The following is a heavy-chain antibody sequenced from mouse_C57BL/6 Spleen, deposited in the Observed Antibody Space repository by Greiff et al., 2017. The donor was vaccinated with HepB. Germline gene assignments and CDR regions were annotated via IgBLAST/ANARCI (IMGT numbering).Heavy chain of an antibody. Sequence: QVQLKESGAELVKPGASVKISCKASGYAFSSYWMNWVKQRPGKGLEWIGQIYPGDGDTNYNGKFKGKATLTADKSSSTAYMQLSSLTSEDSAVYFYANLYDYDEFDDWGKGTLVTVSA. CDR1: GYAFSSYW. D-gene: IGHD2-4*01. J-gene: IGHJ3*01. V-gene: IGHV1-80*01. CDR3: ANLYDYDEFDD. CDR2: IYPGDGDT.